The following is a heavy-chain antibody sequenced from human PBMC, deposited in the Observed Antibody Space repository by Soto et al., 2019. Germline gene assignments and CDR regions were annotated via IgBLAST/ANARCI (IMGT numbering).Heavy chain of an antibody. CDR3: ARGDYSNPYYYYYMDV. D-gene: IGHD4-4*01. CDR1: GFTFISYA. Sequence: GGSLRLSCASSGFTFISYAMHWVRQAPGKGLEYVSAISSNGGSTYYANSVKGRFTISRDNSKNTLYLQMGSLRAEDMAVYYCARGDYSNPYYYYYMDVWGKGTTVTVSS. V-gene: IGHV3-64*01. CDR2: ISSNGGST. J-gene: IGHJ6*03.